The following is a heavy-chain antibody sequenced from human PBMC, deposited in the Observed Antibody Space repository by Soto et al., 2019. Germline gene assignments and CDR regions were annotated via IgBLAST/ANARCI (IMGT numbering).Heavy chain of an antibody. Sequence: PVGSLRLSCAASGSTFSSYGMHWVRQAPGKGLEWVAVISYDGSNKYYADSVKGRFTISRDNSKNTLYLQMNSLRAEDTAVYYCAKGLGRYYFDYWGQGTLVTVSS. V-gene: IGHV3-30*18. CDR3: AKGLGRYYFDY. CDR1: GSTFSSYG. CDR2: ISYDGSNK. J-gene: IGHJ4*02.